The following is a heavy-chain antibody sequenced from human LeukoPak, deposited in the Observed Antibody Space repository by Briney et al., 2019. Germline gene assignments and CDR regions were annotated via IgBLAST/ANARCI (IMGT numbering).Heavy chain of an antibody. CDR1: GFTFSDYY. CDR3: ARDIGEWFGERWAFDDY. J-gene: IGHJ4*02. CDR2: ISSSGSYI. V-gene: IGHV3-11*04. Sequence: PGGSLRLSCAASGFTFSDYYMSWIRQAPGKGLEWVSSISSSGSYISYADSVKGRFTISRDNAKNSLYLQMNSLRAEDTAVYYCARDIGEWFGERWAFDDYWGQGTLVTVSS. D-gene: IGHD3-10*01.